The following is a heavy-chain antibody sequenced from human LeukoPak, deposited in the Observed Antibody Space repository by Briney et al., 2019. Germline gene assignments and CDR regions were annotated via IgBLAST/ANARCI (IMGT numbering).Heavy chain of an antibody. D-gene: IGHD6-19*01. CDR1: EFTFSNYG. CDR3: AKDRSTGWYAGFDS. CDR2: ISYDGINK. J-gene: IGHJ4*02. V-gene: IGHV3-30*18. Sequence: PGGSLRLSCAASEFTFSNYGMHWVRQAPGKGLEWVAFISYDGINKYSADSVKGRFTISRDNSKNTLYLQMNSLSAEDTAVFYCAKDRSTGWYAGFDSWGQGTLLTVSS.